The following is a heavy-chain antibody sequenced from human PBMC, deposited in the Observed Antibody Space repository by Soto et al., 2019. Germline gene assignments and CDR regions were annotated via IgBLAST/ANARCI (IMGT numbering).Heavy chain of an antibody. V-gene: IGHV4-59*01. CDR3: ARSVAVPGAHIDY. CDR2: VYYTGST. CDR1: GGSISGSY. J-gene: IGHJ4*02. Sequence: SETLSLTCSVSGGSISGSYWSWIRQSPGKGPEWLGYVYYTGSTNYSPSLRSRVSISVDTSKNEFSLRLSSVTAADTAVYFCARSVAVPGAHIDYWGQGTQVTVSS. D-gene: IGHD6-19*01.